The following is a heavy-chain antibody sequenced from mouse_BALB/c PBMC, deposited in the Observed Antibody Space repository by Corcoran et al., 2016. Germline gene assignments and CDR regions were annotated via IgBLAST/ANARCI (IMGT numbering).Heavy chain of an antibody. J-gene: IGHJ2*01. CDR3: ARGDSSNFDY. D-gene: IGHD3-3*01. Sequence: QIQLVQSGPELKKPGETVKISCKASGYTFTNYGMNWVKQAPGKGLKWMGWINTYTGEPTYADDFNGRFAFSLETSASTAYLQINNLKNEDMATYFCARGDSSNFDYWGQGTTLTVSS. V-gene: IGHV9-1*02. CDR1: GYTFTNYG. CDR2: INTYTGEP.